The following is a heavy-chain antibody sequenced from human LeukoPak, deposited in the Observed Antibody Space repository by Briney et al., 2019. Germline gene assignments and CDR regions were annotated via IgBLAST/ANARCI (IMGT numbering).Heavy chain of an antibody. CDR2: IYTSGST. CDR1: GGSISSYY. CDR3: ARDQSPYYYGSGSYLHYYYYYYMDV. Sequence: SETLSLTCTVSGGSISSYYWSWIRQPAGKGLEWIGRIYTSGSTNYNPSLKSRVTMSVDTSKNQFSLKLSSVTAADTAVYYCARDQSPYYYGSGSYLHYYYYYYMDVWGKGTTVTISS. J-gene: IGHJ6*03. D-gene: IGHD3-10*01. V-gene: IGHV4-4*07.